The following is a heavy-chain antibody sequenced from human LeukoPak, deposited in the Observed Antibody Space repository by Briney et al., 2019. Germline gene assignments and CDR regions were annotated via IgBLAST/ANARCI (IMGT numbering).Heavy chain of an antibody. D-gene: IGHD6-6*01. J-gene: IGHJ4*02. CDR1: GFSLSGYW. CDR3: ARVPVDGYSRSFDY. CDR2: INIDGSVT. Sequence: GGSLRLSCAASGFSLSGYWMHWVRQAPGKGLEWVSRINIDGSVTTYADPVKGRFTISRDNAKKTAYLHMNSLRSEDTAVYYCARVPVDGYSRSFDYWGQGSMVTVPS. V-gene: IGHV3-74*01.